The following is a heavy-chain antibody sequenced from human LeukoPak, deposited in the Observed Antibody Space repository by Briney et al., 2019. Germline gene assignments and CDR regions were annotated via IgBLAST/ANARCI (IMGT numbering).Heavy chain of an antibody. CDR3: AHSSRRESCHGARCYYFDY. D-gene: IGHD4/OR15-4a*01. Sequence: SGPTLVKPTQTLTLTCTFSGFSLSTSGVGVGWIRQPPGKALEWLALIYWDDDKRYRPSLKSRLTITKDTSKNQVVLTMTNMDPMDTATYYRAHSSRRESCHGARCYYFDYWGQGTLVTVSS. CDR2: IYWDDDK. J-gene: IGHJ4*02. V-gene: IGHV2-5*02. CDR1: GFSLSTSGVG.